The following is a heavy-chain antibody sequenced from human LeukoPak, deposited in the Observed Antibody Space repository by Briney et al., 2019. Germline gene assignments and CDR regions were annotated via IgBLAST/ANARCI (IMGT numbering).Heavy chain of an antibody. J-gene: IGHJ5*02. D-gene: IGHD6-6*01. V-gene: IGHV4-39*01. CDR3: ARHERGSSDWFDP. CDR2: IYYSGNT. Sequence: KPSETLSLTCTVSGGSISSSNHYWGWIRQPPGKGLEWIGSIYYSGNTYYNPSLKSRVTISVDTSKNQFSLKLNSVTAAGTAVYYCARHERGSSDWFDPWGQGTLVTVSS. CDR1: GGSISSSNHY.